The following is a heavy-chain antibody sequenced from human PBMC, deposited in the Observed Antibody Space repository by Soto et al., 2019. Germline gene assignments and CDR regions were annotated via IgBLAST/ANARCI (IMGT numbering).Heavy chain of an antibody. CDR2: IYYSGST. V-gene: IGHV4-39*01. CDR1: GGSISSSSYY. D-gene: IGHD5-18*01. J-gene: IGHJ4*02. CDR3: ERNGGSYGRPQYFDY. Sequence: SETLSLTCTVSGGSISSSSYYWGWIRQPPGKGLEWIGSIYYSGSTYYNPSLKSRVTISVDTSKNQFSLKLSSVTAADTAVYYCERNGGSYGRPQYFDYWGQGTLVPVYS.